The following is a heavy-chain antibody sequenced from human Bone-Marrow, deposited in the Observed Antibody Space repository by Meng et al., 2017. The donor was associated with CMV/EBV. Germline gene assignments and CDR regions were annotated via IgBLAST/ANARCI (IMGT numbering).Heavy chain of an antibody. CDR1: GFTFSGYE. CDR3: ARLNYDFWSGYSDY. V-gene: IGHV3-48*03. CDR2: ISSSGSTI. Sequence: GGSLRLSCAASGFTFSGYEMNWVRQAPGKGLEWVSYISSSGSTIYYADSVKGRFTISRDNAKNSLYLQMNSLRAEDTAVYYCARLNYDFWSGYSDYWGQGTLVTVSS. D-gene: IGHD3-3*01. J-gene: IGHJ4*02.